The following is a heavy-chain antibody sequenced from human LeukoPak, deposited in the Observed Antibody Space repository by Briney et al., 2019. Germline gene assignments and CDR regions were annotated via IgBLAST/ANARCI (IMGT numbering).Heavy chain of an antibody. D-gene: IGHD5-12*01. CDR1: GGSISSYY. J-gene: IGHJ4*02. Sequence: PSETLSLTCTVSGGSISSYYWSWIRQPAGKGLEWIGRIYTSGSTNYNPSLKSRVTISVDKSKNQFSLKLSSVTAADTAVYYCAKDLDIVATITGNWGQGTLVTVSS. CDR3: AKDLDIVATITGN. V-gene: IGHV4-4*07. CDR2: IYTSGST.